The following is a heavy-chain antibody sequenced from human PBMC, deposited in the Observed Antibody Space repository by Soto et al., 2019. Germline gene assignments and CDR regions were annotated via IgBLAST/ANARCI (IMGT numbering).Heavy chain of an antibody. V-gene: IGHV1-69*13. CDR3: PSDSSSEFYYYGMDV. J-gene: IGHJ6*02. Sequence: SVKVSCKASGGTFSSYAIGWVRQAPGQGLEWMGGIIPIFGTANYAQKFQGRVTITADESTSTAYMELSSLRSEDTAVYYCPSDSSSEFYYYGMDVWGQGTTVTVSS. D-gene: IGHD6-6*01. CDR1: GGTFSSYA. CDR2: IIPIFGTA.